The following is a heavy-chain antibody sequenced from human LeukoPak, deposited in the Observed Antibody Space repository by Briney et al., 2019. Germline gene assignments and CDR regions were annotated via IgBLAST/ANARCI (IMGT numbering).Heavy chain of an antibody. CDR2: ISSDSTWI. CDR3: AREKVVAAFYYYYYMDV. V-gene: IGHV3-21*01. J-gene: IGHJ6*03. Sequence: GGSLRLSCAASGFTFSTYSMMWVRQAPGKGLEWVSAISSDSTWIYYADSVKGRFTISRDNAKNSLYLQMNSLRAEDTAVYYCAREKVVAAFYYYYYMDVWGKGTTATVSS. D-gene: IGHD2-15*01. CDR1: GFTFSTYS.